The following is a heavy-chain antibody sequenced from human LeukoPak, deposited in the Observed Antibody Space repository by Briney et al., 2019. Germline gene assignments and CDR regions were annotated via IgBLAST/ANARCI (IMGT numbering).Heavy chain of an antibody. J-gene: IGHJ4*02. D-gene: IGHD6-6*01. Sequence: SETLSLTCTVSGGSISSYYWTWIRQPPGKGLEWIGYIYYSGITNYIPSLKSRVTISVDTSKNQFSLKLTSVTAADTAMYYCARSDSSSLPSDYWGQGTLVTVSS. CDR3: ARSDSSSLPSDY. V-gene: IGHV4-59*01. CDR2: IYYSGIT. CDR1: GGSISSYY.